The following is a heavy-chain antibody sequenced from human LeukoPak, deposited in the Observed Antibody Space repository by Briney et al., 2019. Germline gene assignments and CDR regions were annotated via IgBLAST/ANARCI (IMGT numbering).Heavy chain of an antibody. CDR3: ARDNYAGANWFDP. J-gene: IGHJ5*02. CDR1: GGTFSSYA. CDR2: IITIFGTA. D-gene: IGHD1-7*01. Sequence: SLKVSCKASGGTFSSYAISWVRQAPGQGLEWMGGIITIFGTANYAQKFQGRVTITTDESTSTAYMELSSLRSEDTAVYYCARDNYAGANWFDPWGQGTLVTVSS. V-gene: IGHV1-69*05.